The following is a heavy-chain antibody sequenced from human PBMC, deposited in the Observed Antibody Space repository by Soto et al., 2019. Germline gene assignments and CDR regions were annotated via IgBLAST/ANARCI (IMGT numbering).Heavy chain of an antibody. V-gene: IGHV1-18*01. CDR1: GYTFTSYG. CDR2: ISAYNGNT. J-gene: IGHJ1*01. CDR3: ARDRVAVAGTPYFQH. D-gene: IGHD6-19*01. Sequence: ASVKVSCKASGYTFTSYGISWVRQAPGQGLEWMGWISAYNGNTNYAQKLQGRVTMTTDTSTSTAYMELRSLRSDDTAVYYCARDRVAVAGTPYFQHWGQGTLVTVSS.